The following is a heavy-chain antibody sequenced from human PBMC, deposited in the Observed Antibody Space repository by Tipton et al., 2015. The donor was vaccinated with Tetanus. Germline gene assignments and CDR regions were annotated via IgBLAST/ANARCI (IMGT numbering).Heavy chain of an antibody. J-gene: IGHJ4*02. CDR3: ARGITDGYNRRFDY. CDR1: RGPISSYY. Sequence: LVQSSETLFLTCTVSRGPISSYYWSWIRQPAGKGLEWIGHISNGNPDYSPSLKNRVTLSVDLSKNEFSLKLRSVTAADTGVYYCARGITDGYNRRFDYWGQGTLVAVSP. CDR2: ISNGNP. V-gene: IGHV4-4*07. D-gene: IGHD5-24*01.